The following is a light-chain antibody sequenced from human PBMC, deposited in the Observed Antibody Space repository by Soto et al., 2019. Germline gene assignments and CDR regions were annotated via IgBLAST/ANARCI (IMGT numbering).Light chain of an antibody. V-gene: IGLV2-14*01. J-gene: IGLJ2*01. Sequence: QSALTQPASVSGSPGQSITISCIGTSSDVGGYNYVSWYQQHPGKAPKLIIYEVTNRPSGVSTRFFGSKSGNTASLTISGLQAEDEADYYCSSYTTSSTLVLFGGGTKLTVL. CDR3: SSYTTSSTLVL. CDR1: SSDVGGYNY. CDR2: EVT.